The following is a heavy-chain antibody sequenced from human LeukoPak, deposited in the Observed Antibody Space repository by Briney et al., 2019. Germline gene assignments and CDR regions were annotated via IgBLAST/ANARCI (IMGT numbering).Heavy chain of an antibody. J-gene: IGHJ1*01. D-gene: IGHD6-19*01. CDR3: ARGVTGGWYGDFQH. V-gene: IGHV4-59*01. CDR1: GGSISVYY. CDR2: IYYSGST. Sequence: PSETLSLTCTVSGGSISVYYWSWIRQPPGKGLEWIGYIYYSGSTNYNPSLKSRVTISVDTSKNQFSLKLSSVTAADTAVYYCARGVTGGWYGDFQHWGQGTLVTVSS.